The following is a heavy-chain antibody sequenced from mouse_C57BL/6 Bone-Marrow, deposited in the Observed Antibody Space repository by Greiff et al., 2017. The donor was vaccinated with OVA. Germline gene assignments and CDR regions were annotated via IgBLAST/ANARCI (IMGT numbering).Heavy chain of an antibody. CDR3: TKGTHYYGSSYVGYFDV. J-gene: IGHJ1*03. D-gene: IGHD1-1*01. Sequence: VQLQQSGAELVRPGASVKLSCTASGFNIKDDYMHWVKQRPEQGLEWIGWIDPENGDTEYASKFQGKATITADTSSNTAYLQLSSLTSEDTAVYYCTKGTHYYGSSYVGYFDVWGTGTTVTVSS. CDR2: IDPENGDT. V-gene: IGHV14-4*01. CDR1: GFNIKDDY.